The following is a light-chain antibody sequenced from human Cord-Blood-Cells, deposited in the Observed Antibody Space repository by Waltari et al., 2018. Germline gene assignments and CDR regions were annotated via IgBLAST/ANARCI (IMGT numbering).Light chain of an antibody. Sequence: QSALTQPASVSGSPGQSTTISCTGTSSDVGGYNYVSWYQQHPGKAPKLMIYDVSNRPPGVSNRFSGSKSGNTASLTISGLQAEYEADYYCSSYTSSSTLVFGGGTKLTAL. V-gene: IGLV2-14*01. J-gene: IGLJ2*01. CDR3: SSYTSSSTLV. CDR1: SSDVGGYNY. CDR2: DVS.